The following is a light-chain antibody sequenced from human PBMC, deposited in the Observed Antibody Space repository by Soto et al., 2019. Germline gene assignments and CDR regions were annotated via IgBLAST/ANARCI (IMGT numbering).Light chain of an antibody. V-gene: IGKV3-20*01. Sequence: EIVLTQSPGTLSLSPGERATLSCRSSQSVSSSYLTWYQQKPGQAPRLLIYVASSRATGIPDRFSGSGSGTDFTLTISRLEPEDCAVYYCQQYGSSPPYTFGQRTKLAIK. CDR1: QSVSSSY. J-gene: IGKJ2*01. CDR3: QQYGSSPPYT. CDR2: VAS.